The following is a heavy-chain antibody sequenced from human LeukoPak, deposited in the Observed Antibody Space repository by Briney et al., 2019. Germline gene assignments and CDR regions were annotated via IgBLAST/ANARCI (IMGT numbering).Heavy chain of an antibody. CDR1: GYTFTNFD. V-gene: IGHV7-4-1*02. J-gene: IGHJ3*02. Sequence: GASVKVSCKASGYTFTNFDINWVRQAPGQGLEWMGWINTNTRSPTYAQGFTGRVVFSLDTSVSTAYLQISSPKAEDTAVYYCARALTDYSQLPSDAFDIWGQGTMVTVSS. CDR2: INTNTRSP. D-gene: IGHD1-1*01. CDR3: ARALTDYSQLPSDAFDI.